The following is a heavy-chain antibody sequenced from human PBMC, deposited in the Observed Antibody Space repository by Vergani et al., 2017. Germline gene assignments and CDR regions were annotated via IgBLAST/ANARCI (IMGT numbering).Heavy chain of an antibody. CDR2: INAGNGNT. CDR1: GYTFTSYA. V-gene: IGHV1-3*01. CDR3: ARDRCSGGSCYPNWCDP. Sequence: QVQLVQSGAEVKKPGASVKVSCKASGYTFTSYAMHWVRQAPGQRLEWMGWINAGNGNTKYSQKFQGRVTITRDTSASTAYMELSSLRSEDTAVYYCARDRCSGGSCYPNWCDPWGQGTLVTVSS. D-gene: IGHD2-15*01. J-gene: IGHJ5*02.